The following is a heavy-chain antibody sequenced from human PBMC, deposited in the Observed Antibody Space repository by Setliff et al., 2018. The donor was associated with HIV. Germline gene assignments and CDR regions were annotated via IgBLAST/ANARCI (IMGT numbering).Heavy chain of an antibody. V-gene: IGHV4-31*03. Sequence: SETLSLTCNVSGGSISSGGFYWNWIRQHPGKGLEWIGYIYNSGSTYYSPSLQSRLTISVDTSKNQFSLRLTSVTAADTAVYYCARGFRAEYYYYFYMDVWGKGATVTVSS. CDR1: GGSISSGGFY. J-gene: IGHJ6*03. CDR2: IYNSGST. CDR3: ARGFRAEYYYYFYMDV.